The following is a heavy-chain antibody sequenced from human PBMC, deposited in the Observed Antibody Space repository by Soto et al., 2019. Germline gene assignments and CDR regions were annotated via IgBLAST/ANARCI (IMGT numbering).Heavy chain of an antibody. V-gene: IGHV3-11*01. Sequence: QVQLVESGGGLVKPGGSLRLYCSASGFTFSGYYMSWIRQTPGKGLEWVSYISSSAGTVYYADSVKGRFTISRDNAKNSLYLQMDSLIAEDTAVYYCARTYSGSYDYWGQGTLVTVSS. D-gene: IGHD1-26*01. J-gene: IGHJ4*02. CDR3: ARTYSGSYDY. CDR1: GFTFSGYY. CDR2: ISSSAGTV.